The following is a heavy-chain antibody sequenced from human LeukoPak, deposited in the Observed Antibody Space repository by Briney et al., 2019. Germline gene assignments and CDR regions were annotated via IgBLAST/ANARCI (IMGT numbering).Heavy chain of an antibody. V-gene: IGHV1-46*01. J-gene: IGHJ4*02. Sequence: GASVKVSCKASGYTFTSYYMHWVRQAPGQGLEWMGIINPSGGSTSYAQKFQGRVTMTRGTSTSTVYMELSSLRSEDTAVYYCARDSPHLRFGELLSGLDYWGQGTLVTVSS. D-gene: IGHD3-10*01. CDR2: INPSGGST. CDR1: GYTFTSYY. CDR3: ARDSPHLRFGELLSGLDY.